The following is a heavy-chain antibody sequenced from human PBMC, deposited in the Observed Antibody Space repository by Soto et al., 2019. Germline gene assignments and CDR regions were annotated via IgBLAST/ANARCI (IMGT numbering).Heavy chain of an antibody. J-gene: IGHJ6*02. D-gene: IGHD2-2*01. V-gene: IGHV1-69*13. CDR3: ARSQGSSTSLEIYYYYYYGMDV. Sequence: ASVKVSCKASGGTFSSYAISWVRPAPGQGLEWMGGIIPISETTNYAQKFQGRVTITADESKSTAYMELSSLRSEDTAVYYCARSQGSSTSLEIYYYYYYGMDVWGQGTTVTVSS. CDR2: IIPISETT. CDR1: GGTFSSYA.